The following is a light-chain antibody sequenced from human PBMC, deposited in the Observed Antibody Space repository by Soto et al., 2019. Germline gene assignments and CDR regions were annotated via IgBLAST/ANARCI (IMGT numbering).Light chain of an antibody. Sequence: DIQMTQSPSSLSASVGDRVTITCRASQGIRTYLAWYQQKPGKVPKLLIYGASILQSGVPSRFSASGSGTDFTLTISSLQPEEVATYYCQKYDSAPRTFGQGAKVEIK. V-gene: IGKV1-27*01. CDR1: QGIRTY. J-gene: IGKJ1*01. CDR2: GAS. CDR3: QKYDSAPRT.